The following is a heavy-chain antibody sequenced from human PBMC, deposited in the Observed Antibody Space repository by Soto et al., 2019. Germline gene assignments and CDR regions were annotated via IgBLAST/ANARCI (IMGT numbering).Heavy chain of an antibody. Sequence: SMNVCCKSSGATVGSSSIICVINDNEQGLEWMGGIIPIFGTANYAQKFQGRVTITADKSTSTAYMELSSLRSEDTAVYYCARDRQYRSSLGGMDVLVQRTTVTVSS. V-gene: IGHV1-69*06. D-gene: IGHD6-6*01. CDR3: ARDRQYRSSLGGMDV. J-gene: IGHJ6*02. CDR2: IIPIFGTA. CDR1: GATVGSSS.